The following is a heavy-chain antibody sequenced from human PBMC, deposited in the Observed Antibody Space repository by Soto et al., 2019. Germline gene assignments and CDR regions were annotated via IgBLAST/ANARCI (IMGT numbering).Heavy chain of an antibody. D-gene: IGHD3-22*01. CDR2: ISWNGGTL. V-gene: IGHV3-9*01. Sequence: PRLSCAASGFMFDDYAMHWVRQAPGKGLEWVSGISWNGGTLGYGDAVKGRFTISRDNAKNSLYLQMNSLRPDDTALYFCAKDNGGYYDSSGNFEYWGQGTLVTVSS. CDR3: AKDNGGYYDSSGNFEY. CDR1: GFMFDDYA. J-gene: IGHJ4*02.